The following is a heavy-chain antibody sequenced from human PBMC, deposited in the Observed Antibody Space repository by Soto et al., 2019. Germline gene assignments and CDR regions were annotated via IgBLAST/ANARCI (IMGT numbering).Heavy chain of an antibody. V-gene: IGHV1-69*01. Sequence: QLQLVQSGTEVKEPGPSLKVSCKASGATFTTLSLAWGRQGPGQGLEWMGGIIPIFTRTNFAQKFQGRVTFSADESTRTTYMELRSLTSEDTAIYYCARDVVRSTAGDSWGQGTLVTVSS. CDR2: IIPIFTRT. CDR3: ARDVVRSTAGDS. J-gene: IGHJ4*02. CDR1: GATFTTLS. D-gene: IGHD2-15*01.